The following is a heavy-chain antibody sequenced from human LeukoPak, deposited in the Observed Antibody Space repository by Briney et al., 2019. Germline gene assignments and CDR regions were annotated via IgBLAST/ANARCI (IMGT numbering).Heavy chain of an antibody. CDR3: ASRSSYYYGMDV. J-gene: IGHJ6*02. V-gene: IGHV3-30-3*01. CDR1: GFTFSSYA. Sequence: GGSLRLSCAASGFTFSSYAMHWVRQAPGKGLEGVAVISYDGSNKYYADSVKGRFTISRDNSKNTLYLQMNSLRAEDTAVYYCASRSSYYYGMDVWGQGTTVTVSS. CDR2: ISYDGSNK.